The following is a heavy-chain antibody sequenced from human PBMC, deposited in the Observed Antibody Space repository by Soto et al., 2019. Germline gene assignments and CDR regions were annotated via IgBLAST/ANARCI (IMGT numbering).Heavy chain of an antibody. CDR3: TTEKNYYYGMDV. J-gene: IGHJ6*02. CDR1: GFTFSNAW. CDR2: IKSKTDGGTT. Sequence: GGSLRLSCAASGFTFSNAWMSWVRQAPGKGLEWVGRIKSKTDGGTTDYAAPVKGRFTISRDNSKNTLYLQMNSLKTEDTAVYYCTTEKNYYYGMDVWGQGTTVTVSS. V-gene: IGHV3-15*01.